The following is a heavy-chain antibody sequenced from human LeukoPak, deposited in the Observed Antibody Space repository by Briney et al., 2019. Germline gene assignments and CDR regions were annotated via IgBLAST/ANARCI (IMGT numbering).Heavy chain of an antibody. CDR3: AKDTIDDRFDYMDV. Sequence: PGGSLRPSCAASGFTFDDYAMHWVRQAPGKGLEWVSGISWNSGSIGYADSVKGRFTISRDNAKNSLYLQMNSLRAEDMALYYCAKDTIDDRFDYMDVWGKGTTVTVSS. V-gene: IGHV3-9*03. J-gene: IGHJ6*03. CDR2: ISWNSGSI. CDR1: GFTFDDYA. D-gene: IGHD3-10*01.